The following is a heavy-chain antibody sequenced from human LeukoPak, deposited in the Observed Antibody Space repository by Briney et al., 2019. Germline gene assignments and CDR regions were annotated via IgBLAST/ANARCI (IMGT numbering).Heavy chain of an antibody. J-gene: IGHJ5*02. CDR3: ARPRLPVAGTRWFDP. D-gene: IGHD6-13*01. CDR2: IGSGSAGT. CDR1: GFTFSAYA. V-gene: IGHV3-23*01. Sequence: SGGSLRLSCAGSGFTFSAYAMSWVRQAPGKGLEWVSAIGSGSAGTHYADSVKGRFTIYRDDSKNTLYLQMNSLRAEDTAVYYCARPRLPVAGTRWFDPWGQGTLVTVSS.